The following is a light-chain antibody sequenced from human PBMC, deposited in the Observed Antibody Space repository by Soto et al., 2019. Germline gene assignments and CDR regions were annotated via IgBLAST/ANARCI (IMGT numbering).Light chain of an antibody. CDR2: AAS. CDR1: QDISNY. CDR3: QKYNRVPRT. J-gene: IGKJ1*01. Sequence: DFQMTQSPSSLSASVGDTVIITCRASQDISNYLAWYQQKPGKTPRLVIYAASTLQSGVPSRFSGSGSGTDFTLTISSLQPEDVATYYCQKYNRVPRTFGQGNKVEIK. V-gene: IGKV1-27*01.